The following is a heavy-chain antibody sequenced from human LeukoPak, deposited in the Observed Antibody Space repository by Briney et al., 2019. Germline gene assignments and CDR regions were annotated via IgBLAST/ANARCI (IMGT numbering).Heavy chain of an antibody. J-gene: IGHJ5*02. D-gene: IGHD2-2*01. V-gene: IGHV3-43*02. CDR3: TRDPYCSSTSCYGWFDT. Sequence: QPGGSLRLSCAASGFTFDDYAMHWVRQAPRKSLEWVSLISGDGGSTNYADSVKGRFTISRDNSKNSLYLQMNSLTTEDTALYYCTRDPYCSSTSCYGWFDTWGQGTLVIVSS. CDR2: ISGDGGST. CDR1: GFTFDDYA.